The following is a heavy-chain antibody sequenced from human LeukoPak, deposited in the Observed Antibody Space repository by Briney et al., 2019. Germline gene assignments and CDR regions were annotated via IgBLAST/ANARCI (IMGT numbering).Heavy chain of an antibody. Sequence: GGSLRLSCAASGFTFSDYYMSWIRQGPGKGLEWVSYISSSGSTTYYADSVKGRFTISRDNSKNTLYLQMNSLRAEDTAVYYCAREVGFLEWFDYWGQGTLVTVSS. CDR3: AREVGFLEWFDY. V-gene: IGHV3-11*04. D-gene: IGHD3-3*01. CDR2: ISSSGSTT. J-gene: IGHJ5*01. CDR1: GFTFSDYY.